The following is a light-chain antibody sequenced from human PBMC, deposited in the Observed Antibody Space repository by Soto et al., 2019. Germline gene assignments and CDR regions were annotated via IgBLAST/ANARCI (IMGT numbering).Light chain of an antibody. CDR3: SSFAGGGNPVL. J-gene: IGLJ2*01. Sequence: QSALTQPPSASGSLGQSVTISCTGTSSDVGGYNYVSWHQQHPGKAPKLMIYEVTKRPSGVPDRFSGSQSGNTASLTVSGLQAEDEADYYCSSFAGGGNPVLFGGGTKLTVL. V-gene: IGLV2-8*01. CDR1: SSDVGGYNY. CDR2: EVT.